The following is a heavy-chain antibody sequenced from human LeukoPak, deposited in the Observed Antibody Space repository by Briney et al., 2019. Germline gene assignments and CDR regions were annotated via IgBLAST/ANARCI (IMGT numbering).Heavy chain of an antibody. V-gene: IGHV1-18*01. J-gene: IGHJ4*02. CDR2: ISTYNGNT. D-gene: IGHD5-18*01. CDR3: ARAEIGGYSYGYGYYFDY. CDR1: GYTFTSYG. Sequence: GASVKVSCKTSGYTFTSYGITWVRQAPGQGLEWMGWISTYNGNTSYAQKFQGRVTMTTDTSTSTAYMELRSLRSDDTAVYYCARAEIGGYSYGYGYYFDYWGQGTLVTVSS.